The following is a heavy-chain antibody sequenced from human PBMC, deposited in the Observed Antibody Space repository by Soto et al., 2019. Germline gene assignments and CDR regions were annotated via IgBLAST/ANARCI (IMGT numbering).Heavy chain of an antibody. CDR1: GFTFSSYS. D-gene: IGHD3-10*01. Sequence: EVQLVESGGGLVKPGGSLRLSCAASGFTFSSYSMNWVRQAPGKGLEWVSSISSSSSYIYYADSVKGRFTISRDNAKNSLDLQKKRLGAEDTAVYYCARDRGGDLKAFDIWGQGTMVTVSS. CDR3: ARDRGGDLKAFDI. CDR2: ISSSSSYI. J-gene: IGHJ3*02. V-gene: IGHV3-21*01.